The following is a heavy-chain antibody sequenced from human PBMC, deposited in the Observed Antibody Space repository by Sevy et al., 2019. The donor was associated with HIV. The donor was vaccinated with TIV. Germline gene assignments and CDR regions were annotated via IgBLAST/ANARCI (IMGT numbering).Heavy chain of an antibody. CDR2: VKRRSDGGTK. CDR1: GFPFNIVW. J-gene: IGHJ3*02. D-gene: IGHD1-26*01. CDR3: NTEWLWEMSVSRGFNI. Sequence: GGSLRLSCTATGFPFNIVWMNWVRQAPGKGLEWVGRVKRRSDGGTKDYAAPVRGRFTISRDDSRSTLYLQMNGLKTEDTAIYYCNTEWLWEMSVSRGFNIWGQGTMVTVSS. V-gene: IGHV3-15*07.